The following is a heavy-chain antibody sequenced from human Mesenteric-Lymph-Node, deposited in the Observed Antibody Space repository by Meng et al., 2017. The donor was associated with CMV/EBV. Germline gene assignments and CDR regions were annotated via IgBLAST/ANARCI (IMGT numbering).Heavy chain of an antibody. J-gene: IGHJ6*02. CDR3: ARDLYYYYEMDV. CDR1: GGSISSYY. Sequence: SETLSLTCTVSGGSISSYYWSWIRQPPGKGLEWIGYIYYSGITNYNPSLKSRVTISVDTSKNQFSLKVSSVTAADTAVYYCARDLYYYYEMDVWGQGTKVTVSS. V-gene: IGHV4-59*01. CDR2: IYYSGIT.